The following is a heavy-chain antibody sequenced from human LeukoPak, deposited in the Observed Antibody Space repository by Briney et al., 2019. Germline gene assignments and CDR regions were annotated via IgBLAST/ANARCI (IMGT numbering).Heavy chain of an antibody. CDR1: GGSFSGYY. V-gene: IGHV4-34*01. D-gene: IGHD6-19*01. J-gene: IGHJ4*02. CDR3: ARSPNSSGWYTY. Sequence: PSETLSLTCAVYGGSFSGYYWSWIRQPPGKGLEWIGEINHSGSTNYNPSLKSRVTISLDTSKNQFSLKLSSVTAADTAVYYCARSPNSSGWYTYWGQGTLVTVSS. CDR2: INHSGST.